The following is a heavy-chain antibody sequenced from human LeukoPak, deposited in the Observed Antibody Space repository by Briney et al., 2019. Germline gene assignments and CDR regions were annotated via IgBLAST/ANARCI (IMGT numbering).Heavy chain of an antibody. CDR1: GFTFDDYA. CDR2: ISWSSGNI. J-gene: IGHJ6*02. V-gene: IGHV3-9*01. CDR3: ARDAWRRAFNYGMDV. Sequence: QPGRSLRLSCAASGFTFDDYAMHWVRQAPGKGLEWVAGISWSSGNIGYADSVKGRFTISRDNAENSLHLQVNSLRTEDTALYFCARDAWRRAFNYGMDVWGQGTTVAVSS. D-gene: IGHD5-12*01.